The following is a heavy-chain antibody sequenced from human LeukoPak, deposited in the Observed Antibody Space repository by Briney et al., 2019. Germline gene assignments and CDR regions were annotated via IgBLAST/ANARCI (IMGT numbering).Heavy chain of an antibody. CDR3: ARENYDFWSGYYDPGYYGSGYEFDY. CDR2: IYHSGNT. J-gene: IGHJ4*02. CDR1: GYSISSGYY. Sequence: SETLSLTCAVSGYSISSGYYWGWIRQPPGKGLEWIGSIYHSGNTYYNPSLKSRLTISVDTSKNQFSLKLSSVTAADTAVYYCARENYDFWSGYYDPGYYGSGYEFDYWGQGTLVTVSS. V-gene: IGHV4-38-2*02. D-gene: IGHD3-3*01.